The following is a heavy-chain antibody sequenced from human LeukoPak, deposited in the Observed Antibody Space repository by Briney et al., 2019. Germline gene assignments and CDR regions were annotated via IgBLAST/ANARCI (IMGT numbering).Heavy chain of an antibody. CDR3: ARDRASSGWYPYYFDY. CDR2: INPSGGST. Sequence: ASVRVSRKASGYTFTSYYMHWVRQAPGQGLEWMGIINPSGGSTSYAQKFQGRVTMTRDTSTSTVYMELSSLRSEDTAVYYCARDRASSGWYPYYFDYWGQGTLVTVSS. D-gene: IGHD6-19*01. J-gene: IGHJ4*02. CDR1: GYTFTSYY. V-gene: IGHV1-46*01.